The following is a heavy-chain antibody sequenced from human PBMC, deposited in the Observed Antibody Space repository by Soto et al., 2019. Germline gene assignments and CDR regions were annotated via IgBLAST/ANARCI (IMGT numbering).Heavy chain of an antibody. D-gene: IGHD5-12*01. CDR3: ARGRGYSGYDLGD. V-gene: IGHV4-59*01. CDR2: TYYSGST. J-gene: IGHJ4*02. CDR1: GDSISSYY. Sequence: QVQLQESGPGLVKPSETLSLTCTVSGDSISSYYWNWIRQPPGKGLEWIGYTYYSGSTDYNPSLKRRVTISVDPAKNQFSLKLTSVTAADTAVYYCARGRGYSGYDLGDWGQGTLVTVSS.